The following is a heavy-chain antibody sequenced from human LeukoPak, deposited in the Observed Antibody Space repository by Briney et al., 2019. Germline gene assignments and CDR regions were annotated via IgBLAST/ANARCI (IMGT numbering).Heavy chain of an antibody. CDR3: ALRGPRGVKRGPFDY. Sequence: SETLSLTCAVSGGSISSSNWWSWVRQPPGKGLEWIGEIYHSGSTNYNPSLKSRVTISVDKSKNQFSLKLSSVTAADTAVYYCALRGPRGVKRGPFDYWGQGTLVTVSS. V-gene: IGHV4-4*02. CDR1: GGSISSSNW. CDR2: IYHSGST. J-gene: IGHJ4*02. D-gene: IGHD3-10*01.